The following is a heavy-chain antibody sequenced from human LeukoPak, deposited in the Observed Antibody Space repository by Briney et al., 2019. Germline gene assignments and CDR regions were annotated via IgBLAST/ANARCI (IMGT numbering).Heavy chain of an antibody. Sequence: ASVKVSCKVSGYTLTELSMHWVRQAPGKGLEWMGGFDPEDGETIYAQKFQGRVTMTEDTSTDTAYMELSSLTSEDTAVYYCATGPVRWWELLEYFQHWGQGTLVTVSS. CDR1: GYTLTELS. D-gene: IGHD1-26*01. CDR2: FDPEDGET. J-gene: IGHJ1*01. V-gene: IGHV1-24*01. CDR3: ATGPVRWWELLEYFQH.